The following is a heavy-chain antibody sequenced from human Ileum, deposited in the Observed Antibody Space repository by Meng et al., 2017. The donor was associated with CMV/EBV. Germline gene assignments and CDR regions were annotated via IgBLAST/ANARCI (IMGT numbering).Heavy chain of an antibody. CDR1: GYTFTDYY. V-gene: IGHV1-69-2*01. Sequence: CKVSGYTFTDYYMHWVQQAPGKGLEWMGLVDPEDGETIYAEKFQGRVTITADTSTDTAYMELSSLRSEDTAVYYCAWIAARPTNWFDPWGQGTLVTVSS. D-gene: IGHD6-6*01. CDR2: VDPEDGET. CDR3: AWIAARPTNWFDP. J-gene: IGHJ5*02.